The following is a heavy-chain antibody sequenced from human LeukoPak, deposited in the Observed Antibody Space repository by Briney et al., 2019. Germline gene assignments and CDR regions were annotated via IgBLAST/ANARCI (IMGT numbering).Heavy chain of an antibody. CDR3: TTGFLYGYFDY. Sequence: GGSLRLSCAASGFTFSNAWMSWVRQAPGKGLEWVGRIKSKADGGTTDYAAPVKGRFTISRDDSKNTLYLQMNSLKTEDTAVYYCTTGFLYGYFDYWGQGTLVTVSS. CDR2: IKSKADGGTT. V-gene: IGHV3-15*01. D-gene: IGHD4-17*01. J-gene: IGHJ4*02. CDR1: GFTFSNAW.